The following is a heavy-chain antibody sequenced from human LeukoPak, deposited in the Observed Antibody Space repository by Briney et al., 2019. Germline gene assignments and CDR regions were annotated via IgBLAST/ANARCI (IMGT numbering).Heavy chain of an antibody. CDR1: GDSVSSNSAV. V-gene: IGHV6-1*01. D-gene: IGHD7-27*01. CDR2: TYYRSKWYN. Sequence: SQTLSLTCAISGDSVSSNSAVGGWIRQSPSRGLEWLGSTYYRSKWYNDYAVSLKSRITINPDTSKNQVSLQLNSVPPEDTAVYYCTRELPWGPADYWGQGTLVTVSS. J-gene: IGHJ4*02. CDR3: TRELPWGPADY.